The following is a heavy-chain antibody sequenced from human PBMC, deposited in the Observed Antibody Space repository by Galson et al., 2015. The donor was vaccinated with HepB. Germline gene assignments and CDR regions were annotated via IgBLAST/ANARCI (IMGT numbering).Heavy chain of an antibody. D-gene: IGHD2-15*01. V-gene: IGHV1-8*01. CDR3: ARGLRGPCSGDRCNWDHYNGMDV. CDR2: MNPNNGNA. Sequence: SVKVSCKASGYTFTSDNIHWVRQATGQGLEWLGWMNPNNGNAAYVEKFQGRVTLTRSTSTNTAYMELSSLNSEDTAIYYCARGLRGPCSGDRCNWDHYNGMDVWGQGTTVTVSS. J-gene: IGHJ6*02. CDR1: GYTFTSDN.